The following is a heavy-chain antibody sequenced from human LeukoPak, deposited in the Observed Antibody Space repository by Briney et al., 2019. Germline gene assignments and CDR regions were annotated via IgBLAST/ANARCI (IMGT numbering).Heavy chain of an antibody. J-gene: IGHJ4*02. CDR3: ASSLGYCSGGVCYNGMAF. D-gene: IGHD2-15*01. CDR1: GYIFNSYW. Sequence: GGSLRLSCEGSGYIFNSYWIGWVRQMPGKGPEWMGIIYPGDSDTRYSPSFQGHVTISVDKSIRTVYLQWRSLKASDSAIYYCASSLGYCSGGVCYNGMAFWGRGTPVTVSS. V-gene: IGHV5-51*01. CDR2: IYPGDSDT.